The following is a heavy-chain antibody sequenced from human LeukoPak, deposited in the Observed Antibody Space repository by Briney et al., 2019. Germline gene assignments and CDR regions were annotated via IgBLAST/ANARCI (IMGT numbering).Heavy chain of an antibody. CDR2: IWYDGSNK. D-gene: IGHD6-13*01. V-gene: IGHV3-33*01. J-gene: IGHJ4*02. CDR1: GFTFSSYG. Sequence: PGGSLRLSCAASGFTFSSYGMNWVRQAPGKGLEWVAVIWYDGSNKYYGDSVKGRFTISRDNSKNTLYLQMNSLRAEDTAVYYCARGGSGSWYNDHWGQGTLVTVSS. CDR3: ARGGSGSWYNDH.